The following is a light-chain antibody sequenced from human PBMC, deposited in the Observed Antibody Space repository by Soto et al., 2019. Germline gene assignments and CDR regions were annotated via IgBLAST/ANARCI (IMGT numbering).Light chain of an antibody. CDR3: CSYAGSSTGV. V-gene: IGLV2-23*01. CDR1: SSDVGSYNL. Sequence: QSALTQPGSVSGSPGQSITISCTGTSSDVGSYNLVSWYQQHPGKAPKLMIYEGNERPSGVSNRFSGSKSGNTASLTISGLQAEDEADYYCCSYAGSSTGVFGGGTKLTVL. J-gene: IGLJ3*02. CDR2: EGN.